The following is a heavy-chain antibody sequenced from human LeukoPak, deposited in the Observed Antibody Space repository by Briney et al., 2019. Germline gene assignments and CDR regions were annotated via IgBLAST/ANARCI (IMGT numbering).Heavy chain of an antibody. CDR2: ISYDGSNK. Sequence: PGGSLRLSCAASGFTFSSYAMHWVRQAPGKGLEWVAVISYDGSNKYYADSVKGRFTISRDNSKNTLYLQMNSLRSEDTAVYYCARGREYSSSADFDYWGQGTLVTVSS. J-gene: IGHJ4*02. V-gene: IGHV3-30-3*01. CDR1: GFTFSSYA. CDR3: ARGREYSSSADFDY. D-gene: IGHD6-6*01.